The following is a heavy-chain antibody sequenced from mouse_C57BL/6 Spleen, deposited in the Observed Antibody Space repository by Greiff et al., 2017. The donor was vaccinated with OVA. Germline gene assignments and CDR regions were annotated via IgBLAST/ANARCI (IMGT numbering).Heavy chain of an antibody. V-gene: IGHV7-3*01. Sequence: EVKVEESGGGLVQPGGSLSLSCAASGFTFTDYYMSWVRQPPGKALEWLGFIRNKANGYTTEYSASVKGRFTISRDNSQSILYLQMNALRAEDSATYYCAAYYYGSSYFDVWGTGTTVTVSS. J-gene: IGHJ1*03. D-gene: IGHD1-1*01. CDR2: IRNKANGYTT. CDR1: GFTFTDYY. CDR3: AAYYYGSSYFDV.